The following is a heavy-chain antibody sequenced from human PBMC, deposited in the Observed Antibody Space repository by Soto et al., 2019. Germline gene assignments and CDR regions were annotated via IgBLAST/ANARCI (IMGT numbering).Heavy chain of an antibody. D-gene: IGHD3-3*01. V-gene: IGHV1-8*01. CDR3: ARMIFGVATYYFDY. CDR1: GYTFTNSYD. J-gene: IGHJ4*02. CDR2: MSPNRGTT. Sequence: GASVKVSCKASGYTFTNSYDISWVRQATGQGLEWMGWMSPNRGTTGYAQKFQGRVTMTRNTSISTAYMELSSLRSEDTAVYYCARMIFGVATYYFDYWGQGTPVTVS.